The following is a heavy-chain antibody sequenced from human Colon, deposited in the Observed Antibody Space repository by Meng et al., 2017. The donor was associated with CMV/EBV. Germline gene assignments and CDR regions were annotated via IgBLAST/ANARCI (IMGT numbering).Heavy chain of an antibody. V-gene: IGHV1-69*02. D-gene: IGHD1-26*01. CDR3: ARAARSGSHAVFYSLDL. J-gene: IGHJ6*02. Sequence: SVKVSCKASGYTFTDYYIHWVRQAPGQGLEWMGRVIPITDITNYAQKFQGRLTITADKSTNTAFMELSSLRSEDTAVYYCARAARSGSHAVFYSLDLWGQGTTVTVSS. CDR1: GYTFTDYY. CDR2: VIPITDIT.